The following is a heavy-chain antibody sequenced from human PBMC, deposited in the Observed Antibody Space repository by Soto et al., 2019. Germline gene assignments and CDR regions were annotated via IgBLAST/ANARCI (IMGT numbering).Heavy chain of an antibody. V-gene: IGHV3-23*01. J-gene: IGHJ4*02. CDR1: GFTFNNYA. CDR2: ISVSGANT. Sequence: PGGSLRLSCAASGFTFNNYAMSWVRQAPRKGLEWVSTISVSGANTYYADSVKGRFTISRDDSKNTLYLQMNSLGAEDTAVYYCAKDLGLGVIAGYPHDCWGQGTLVTVS. CDR3: AKDLGLGVIAGYPHDC. D-gene: IGHD3-9*01.